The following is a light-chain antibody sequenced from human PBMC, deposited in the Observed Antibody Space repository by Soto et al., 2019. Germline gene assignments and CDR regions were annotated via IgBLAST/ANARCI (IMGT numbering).Light chain of an antibody. CDR3: QQYASSPWT. J-gene: IGKJ1*01. Sequence: EIVMTQSPATLSVSPGERATLSCRASQSVSSSYLAWYQQKPDQAPRLLIYGASSRATGIPDRFSGSGSGTDFTLTISRLEPEDFVVYYCQQYASSPWTFGQGTKVDIK. CDR2: GAS. CDR1: QSVSSSY. V-gene: IGKV3-20*01.